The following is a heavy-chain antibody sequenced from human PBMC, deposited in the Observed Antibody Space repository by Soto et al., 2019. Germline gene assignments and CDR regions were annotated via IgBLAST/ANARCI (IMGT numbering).Heavy chain of an antibody. CDR3: AREEYSAHYFDH. Sequence: QVQLVESGGDVVQPGRSLRLSCAASGLTFSNSPIHWVRQAPGKGLEWVAVMSYDGGRQYYADSVKGRFTISRDNSKDTLYLQMNSLRVEDTAVYFCAREEYSAHYFDHWGQGTLVTVSS. CDR2: MSYDGGRQ. V-gene: IGHV3-30-3*01. D-gene: IGHD4-4*01. J-gene: IGHJ4*02. CDR1: GLTFSNSP.